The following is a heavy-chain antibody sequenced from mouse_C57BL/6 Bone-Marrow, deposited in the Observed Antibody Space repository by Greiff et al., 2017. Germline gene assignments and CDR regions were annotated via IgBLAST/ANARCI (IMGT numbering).Heavy chain of an antibody. V-gene: IGHV1-75*01. CDR1: GYTFTDYY. CDR3: ARGPYYGRALYYFDY. CDR2: IFPGSGST. J-gene: IGHJ2*01. Sequence: QVQLQQSGPELVKPGASVKISCKASGYTFTDYYINWVKQRPGQGLEWIGWIFPGSGSTYYNEKFKGKATLTVDKSSSTAYMLLSSLTSEDSAVYVGARGPYYGRALYYFDYWGQGTTLTVSA. D-gene: IGHD1-1*01.